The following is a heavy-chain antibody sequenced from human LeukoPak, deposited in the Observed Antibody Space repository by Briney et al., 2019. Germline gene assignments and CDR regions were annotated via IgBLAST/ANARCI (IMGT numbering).Heavy chain of an antibody. CDR1: GGSISSGGYS. J-gene: IGHJ4*02. V-gene: IGHV4-30-2*01. Sequence: PSETLSLTCAGSGGSISSGGYSWSWIRQLPGKGLEWIGYIYHRGSTYYNPSLKSRVTISVDRSKNQFSLKLSSVTAADTAVYYCARVKDYGSGSYDYWGQGTLVTVSS. D-gene: IGHD3-10*01. CDR2: IYHRGST. CDR3: ARVKDYGSGSYDY.